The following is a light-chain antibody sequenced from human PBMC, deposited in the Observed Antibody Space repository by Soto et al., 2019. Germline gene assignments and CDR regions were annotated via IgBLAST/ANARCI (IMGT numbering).Light chain of an antibody. CDR1: SSDVGGYNF. CDR2: EVT. Sequence: QSALTQTASVSGSPGQSITISCTGTSSDVGGYNFVSWYQQHPGKAPKLIIHEVTNRPSGVSNRFSGSKSGNTASLTISGLQAEDEAVYYCCSFAVGSTLVFGGGTKLTVL. J-gene: IGLJ2*01. V-gene: IGLV2-23*02. CDR3: CSFAVGSTLV.